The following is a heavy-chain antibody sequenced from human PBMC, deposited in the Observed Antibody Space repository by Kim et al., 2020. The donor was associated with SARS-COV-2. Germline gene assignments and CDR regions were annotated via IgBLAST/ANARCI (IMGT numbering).Heavy chain of an antibody. V-gene: IGHV3-64D*06. CDR2: ISSNGGST. CDR1: GFTFSSYA. D-gene: IGHD1-26*01. J-gene: IGHJ4*02. CDR3: VKTVGAKFDY. Sequence: GGSLRLSCSASGFTFSSYARHWVRQAPGKGLEYGSAISSNGGSTYYADSVKGRFTISRDNSKNTLYLHMSSLRAEDTAVYYCVKTVGAKFDYWGQGTLVTVSS.